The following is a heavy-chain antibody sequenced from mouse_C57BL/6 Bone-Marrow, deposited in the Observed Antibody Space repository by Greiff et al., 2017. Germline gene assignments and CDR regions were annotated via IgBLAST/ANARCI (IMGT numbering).Heavy chain of an antibody. CDR3: ASDPFIYYYGSSWFAY. V-gene: IGHV1-81*01. CDR2: IYPRSGNT. Sequence: QVQLQQSGAELVRPGASVKLSCKASGYTFTSYGISWVKQRTGQGLEWIGEIYPRSGNTYYNEKFKGKATLTADKSSSTAYMELRSLPSEDSAVSFCASDPFIYYYGSSWFAYWGQGTLVTVSA. D-gene: IGHD1-1*01. J-gene: IGHJ3*01. CDR1: GYTFTSYG.